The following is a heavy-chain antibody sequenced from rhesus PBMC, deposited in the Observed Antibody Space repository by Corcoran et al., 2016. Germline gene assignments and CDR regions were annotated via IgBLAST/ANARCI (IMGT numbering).Heavy chain of an antibody. CDR3: AAPQRLALTNSLDV. D-gene: IGHD6-31*01. CDR2: FYGSRRTS. CDR1: GGSISGGYG. V-gene: IGHV4-76*01. Sequence: QVQLQESGPGVVKPSETLALTCTVSGGSISGGYGWNWIRQVPGSGLEWMGFFYGSRRTSTNAPPLKNRVTTSQAASKNQFSLKLASVTAADTAVYYCAAPQRLALTNSLDVWGRGVLVTVSS. J-gene: IGHJ5-2*02.